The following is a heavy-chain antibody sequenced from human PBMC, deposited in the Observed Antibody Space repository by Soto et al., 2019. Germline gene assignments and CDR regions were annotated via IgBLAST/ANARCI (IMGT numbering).Heavy chain of an antibody. V-gene: IGHV3-23*01. CDR3: AKGDTTMITDYYAMDV. CDR2: ISGSGGSE. J-gene: IGHJ6*02. CDR1: GFTFTSYA. D-gene: IGHD5-18*01. Sequence: EVQLLESGGGFVQPGGSLRLSCAVSGFTFTSYAMTWVRQAPGNGLEWVSAISGSGGSEFYADSVKGRFTISRDNSKNTLYLQMKSLRAEDTALYYCAKGDTTMITDYYAMDVWGQGTTVTVSS.